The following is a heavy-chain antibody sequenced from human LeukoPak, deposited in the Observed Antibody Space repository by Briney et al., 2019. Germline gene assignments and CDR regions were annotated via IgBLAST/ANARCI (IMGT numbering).Heavy chain of an antibody. D-gene: IGHD3-16*02. J-gene: IGHJ4*02. V-gene: IGHV3-48*03. CDR2: ISSSGSTI. CDR3: ARGLTFGGVIPRGY. Sequence: GGSLRLSWAASGFTFSSYEMNWVRQAPGKGLEWVSYISSSGSTIYYADSVKGGFTISRDNAKNSLYLKMNSLRAEDTAVYYCARGLTFGGVIPRGYWGQGTLVTVSS. CDR1: GFTFSSYE.